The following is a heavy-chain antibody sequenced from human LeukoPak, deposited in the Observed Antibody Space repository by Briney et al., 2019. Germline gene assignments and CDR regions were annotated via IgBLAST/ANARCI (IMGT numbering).Heavy chain of an antibody. J-gene: IGHJ4*02. CDR3: AKGPDYYGSGSYYSYFDY. V-gene: IGHV3-9*01. D-gene: IGHD3-10*01. CDR2: INWNSGSI. Sequence: GGSLRLSCAASGFTFDDYAMHWVRQAPGKGLERVSGINWNSGSIGYADSVKGRFTISRDNAKNSLYLQMNSLRAEDTALYYCAKGPDYYGSGSYYSYFDYWGQGTLVTVSS. CDR1: GFTFDDYA.